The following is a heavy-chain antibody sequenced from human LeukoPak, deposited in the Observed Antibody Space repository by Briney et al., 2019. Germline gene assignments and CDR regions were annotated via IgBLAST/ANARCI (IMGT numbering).Heavy chain of an antibody. J-gene: IGHJ3*02. CDR3: ATGRGIVATVRGAFGI. CDR1: GYTFTDYY. D-gene: IGHD5-12*01. Sequence: GASVKVSCKASGYTFTDYYMHWVRQAPGQGLEWMGRIIPILGIANYAQKFQGRVTITADKSTSTAYMELSSLRSEDTAVYYCATGRGIVATVRGAFGIWGQGTMVTVSS. CDR2: IIPILGIA. V-gene: IGHV1-69*04.